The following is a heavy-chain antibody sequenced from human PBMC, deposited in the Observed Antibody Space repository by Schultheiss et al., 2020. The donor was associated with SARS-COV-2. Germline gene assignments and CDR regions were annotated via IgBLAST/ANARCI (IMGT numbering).Heavy chain of an antibody. CDR2: IYPGDSDT. Sequence: GGSLRLSCKGSGYNFRSHWIAWVRQLPGKGLEWMGVIYPGDSDTRYSPSFQGQVTISADTSTNTAYLQWNSLEASDTAMYYCARRDGEMAVFTFYDYWGPGTLVTVSS. CDR3: ARRDGEMAVFTFYDY. D-gene: IGHD5-24*01. V-gene: IGHV5-51*01. CDR1: GYNFRSHW. J-gene: IGHJ4*02.